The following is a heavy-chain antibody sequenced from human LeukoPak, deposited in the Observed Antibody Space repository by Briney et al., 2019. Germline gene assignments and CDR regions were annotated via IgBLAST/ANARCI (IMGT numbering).Heavy chain of an antibody. CDR2: ISSSGSSI. CDR3: ARYSRVGYNYYFDY. D-gene: IGHD5-24*01. Sequence: GGSLRLSCAASGFTFSDYHMSWIRQAPGKGLEWVSYISSSGSSINYADPVKGRFTISRDNAKYSLYLQMNSLRAEDMSVYYCARYSRVGYNYYFDYWGQGNLVTVSP. J-gene: IGHJ4*01. V-gene: IGHV3-11*04. CDR1: GFTFSDYH.